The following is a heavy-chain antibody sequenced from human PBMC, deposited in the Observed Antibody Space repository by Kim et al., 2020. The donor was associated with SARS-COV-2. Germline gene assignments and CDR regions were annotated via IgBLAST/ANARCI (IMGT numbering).Heavy chain of an antibody. D-gene: IGHD3-10*01. Sequence: GGSLRLSCAASGFTFSTFAMSWVRQVPGKGLEWASLIDNGGTSTFYADSVKGRFTISRDNSKNTLYLQMNSLRAEDTAVFYCAKASGSGTYAFDIWGQGTVVTVSS. J-gene: IGHJ3*02. CDR2: IDNGGTST. CDR3: AKASGSGTYAFDI. CDR1: GFTFSTFA. V-gene: IGHV3-23*03.